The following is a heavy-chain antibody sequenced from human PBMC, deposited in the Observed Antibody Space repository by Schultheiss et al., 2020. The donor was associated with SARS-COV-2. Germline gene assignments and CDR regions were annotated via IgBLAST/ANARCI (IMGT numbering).Heavy chain of an antibody. J-gene: IGHJ6*03. Sequence: SETLSLTCTVSGGSISSSSYYWGWIRQPPGKGLEWIGSIYYSGSTYYNPSLKSRVTISVDTSKNQFSLKLSSVTAADTAVYYCARRHDFWSGSGYYYMDVWGKGTTVTVSS. CDR3: ARRHDFWSGSGYYYMDV. CDR2: IYYSGST. CDR1: GGSISSSSYY. D-gene: IGHD3-3*01. V-gene: IGHV4-39*01.